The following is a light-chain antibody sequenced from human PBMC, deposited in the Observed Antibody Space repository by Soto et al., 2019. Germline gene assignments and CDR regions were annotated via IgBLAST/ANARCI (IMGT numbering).Light chain of an antibody. J-gene: IGLJ1*01. CDR3: AAWDDSLSGFYV. CDR2: RSN. Sequence: QSVLTQPPSASGTPGQRVTISCSGSSSNIGSNYVYWYQQLPGTAPKLLIYRSNQRPSGVPDRFSGSKSGTSASLAISGLRSEDEADYYCAAWDDSLSGFYVFGTGTKLT. V-gene: IGLV1-47*01. CDR1: SSNIGSNY.